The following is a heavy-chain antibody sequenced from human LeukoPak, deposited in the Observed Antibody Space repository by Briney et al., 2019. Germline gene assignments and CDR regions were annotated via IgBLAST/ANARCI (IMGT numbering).Heavy chain of an antibody. D-gene: IGHD1-26*01. CDR2: ISGSGGNT. J-gene: IGHJ3*02. CDR1: GFTFSSYA. Sequence: QAGGSLRLSCAASGFTFSSYAMSWVRQAPGKGQEWVSSISGSGGNTYCADSVKGRFTISRDNSKNTLYLQMNSLRAEDTAVYYCAKASRSVKRELLIVGAFDIWGQGTMVTVSS. V-gene: IGHV3-23*01. CDR3: AKASRSVKRELLIVGAFDI.